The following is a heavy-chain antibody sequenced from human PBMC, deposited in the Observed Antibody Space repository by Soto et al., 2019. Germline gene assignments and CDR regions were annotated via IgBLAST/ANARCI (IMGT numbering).Heavy chain of an antibody. CDR2: IYSGGSA. V-gene: IGHV3-53*02. Sequence: EVQLVETGGGLIQPGGSLRLSCAASGFTVSNNWMSWVRQAPGKGLEWVSLIYSGGSAFYTDSVKGRFIISRDNSKTTLYLQTNSLRVEDTAVYYCAFITTPVRWGQGTTVTVSS. CDR1: GFTVSNNW. D-gene: IGHD1-1*01. J-gene: IGHJ6*02. CDR3: AFITTPVR.